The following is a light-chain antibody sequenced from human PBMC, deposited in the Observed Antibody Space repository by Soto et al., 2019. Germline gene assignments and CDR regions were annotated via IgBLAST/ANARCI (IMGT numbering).Light chain of an antibody. Sequence: IVIAHSPATLSVSPGERATLSCWASRSVSSNLAWYEQKPAQAPRLLIYDVSTRATGIPTWFSGSGSGTEFTLTINSLQSEDFAAYYCEQYNNWPLSFGGGTKVDIK. CDR2: DVS. CDR1: RSVSSN. CDR3: EQYNNWPLS. V-gene: IGKV3D-15*01. J-gene: IGKJ4*01.